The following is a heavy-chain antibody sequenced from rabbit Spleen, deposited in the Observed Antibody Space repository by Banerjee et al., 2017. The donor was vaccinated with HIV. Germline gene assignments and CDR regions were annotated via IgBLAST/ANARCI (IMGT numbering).Heavy chain of an antibody. D-gene: IGHD1-1*01. CDR1: GFSFSSGYD. CDR3: ARDTSSSFSSYGMDL. J-gene: IGHJ6*01. Sequence: QQVVESGGGLVKPGASLTLTCTASGFSFSSGYDMCWVRQAPGKGLEWIACIGTGFGDTYYANWAKGRFTISKTSSTTVTLQVTRLTAADTATYFCARDTSSSFSSYGMDLWGPGTLVTVS. V-gene: IGHV1S40*01. CDR2: IGTGFGDT.